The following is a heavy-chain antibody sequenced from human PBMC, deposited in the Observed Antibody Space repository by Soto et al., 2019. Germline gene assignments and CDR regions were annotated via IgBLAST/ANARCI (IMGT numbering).Heavy chain of an antibody. J-gene: IGHJ4*02. CDR3: AKDWVDYYDSSGFSDY. Sequence: GSLRLSCAASGFTFSSYAMSWVRQAPGKGLEWVSAISGSGGSTYYADSVKGRFTISRDNSKNTLYLQMNSLRAEDTALFYCAKDWVDYYDSSGFSDYGGQGTLVTVSS. V-gene: IGHV3-23*01. D-gene: IGHD3-22*01. CDR1: GFTFSSYA. CDR2: ISGSGGST.